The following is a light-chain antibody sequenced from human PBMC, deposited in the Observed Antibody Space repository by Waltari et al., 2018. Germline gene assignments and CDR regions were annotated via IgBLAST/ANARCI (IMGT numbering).Light chain of an antibody. CDR3: QQYNSYSLLT. V-gene: IGKV1-5*03. CDR1: QSISNW. J-gene: IGKJ4*01. Sequence: DIQMTQSPFTLSASVGDRVIITCRASQSISNWWAWYQHKPGKAPKRLIYKAATVESVVPSRLSGSGSGTDFSLTISSLQPDDFATYYGQQYNSYSLLTFGGGTKVEIK. CDR2: KAA.